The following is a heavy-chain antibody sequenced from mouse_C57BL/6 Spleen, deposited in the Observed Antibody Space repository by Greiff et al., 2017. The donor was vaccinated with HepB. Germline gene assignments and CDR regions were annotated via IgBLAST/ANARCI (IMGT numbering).Heavy chain of an antibody. CDR2: INPSTGGT. CDR3: ARGAYYDYDEGYFDY. Sequence: EVQLQQSGPELVKPGASVKISCKASGYSFTGYYMNWVKQSPEKSLEWIGEINPSTGGTTYNQKFKAKATLTVDKSSSTAYMQLKSLTSEDSAVYYCARGAYYDYDEGYFDYWGQGTTLTVSS. CDR1: GYSFTGYY. D-gene: IGHD2-4*01. V-gene: IGHV1-42*01. J-gene: IGHJ2*01.